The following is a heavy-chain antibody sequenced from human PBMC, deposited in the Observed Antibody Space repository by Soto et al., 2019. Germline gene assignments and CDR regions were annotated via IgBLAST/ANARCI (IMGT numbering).Heavy chain of an antibody. CDR2: IIDSGAST. CDR3: AKGRSYYYYYGVDV. J-gene: IGHJ6*02. CDR1: GFTFGSCA. Sequence: GVSLRVSCAASGFTFGSCAMGWVRQAPGKGLEWVSDIIDSGASTYYADSVKGRFTISRDNSKSTLYLQMNSLRAEDTALYYCAKGRSYYYYYGVDVWGHGTTVTVSS. V-gene: IGHV3-23*01.